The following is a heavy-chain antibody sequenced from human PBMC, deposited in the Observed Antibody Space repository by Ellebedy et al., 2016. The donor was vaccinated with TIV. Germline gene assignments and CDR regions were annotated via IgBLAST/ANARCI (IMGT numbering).Heavy chain of an antibody. J-gene: IGHJ4*02. D-gene: IGHD6-13*01. CDR3: AKHVAAANFDY. V-gene: IGHV3-23*01. Sequence: GESLKISCAASGFTFSSYAMSWVRQAPGKGLEWVSAISGSGGSTYYADSVKGRFTISRDNSKNTLYLQMNSLRAEDTAVYYCAKHVAAANFDYWGQGTLVTVSS. CDR2: ISGSGGST. CDR1: GFTFSSYA.